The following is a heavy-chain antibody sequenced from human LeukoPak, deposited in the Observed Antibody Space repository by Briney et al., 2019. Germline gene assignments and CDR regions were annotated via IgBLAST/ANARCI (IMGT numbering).Heavy chain of an antibody. Sequence: ASVKVSCKASGYTFTACYMHWVRQAPGQGLEWTGWINLNSGGTNYAQNFQGRVTMTRDTSISAAYMELSRLGSDDTAIYYCARVAGGDWYYFDFWGQGTLVTVSS. CDR1: GYTFTACY. D-gene: IGHD2-21*02. V-gene: IGHV1-2*02. CDR2: INLNSGGT. J-gene: IGHJ4*02. CDR3: ARVAGGDWYYFDF.